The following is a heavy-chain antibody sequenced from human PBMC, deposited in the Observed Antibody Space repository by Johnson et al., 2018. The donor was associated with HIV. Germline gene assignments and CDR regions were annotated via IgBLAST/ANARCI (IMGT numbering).Heavy chain of an antibody. J-gene: IGHJ3*02. CDR3: AREADIVVVGGYAFDI. V-gene: IGHV3-23*04. D-gene: IGHD2-15*01. CDR2: ISGRGGST. Sequence: EVQLVESGGGLVQPGGSLRLSCAASGFTFSSYAMSWVRQAPGKGLEWVSAISGRGGSTYYADSVKGRFTIPRANSKNTLYLQKNSLRAEDTAVYYCAREADIVVVGGYAFDIGGQVTMVTVSS. CDR1: GFTFSSYA.